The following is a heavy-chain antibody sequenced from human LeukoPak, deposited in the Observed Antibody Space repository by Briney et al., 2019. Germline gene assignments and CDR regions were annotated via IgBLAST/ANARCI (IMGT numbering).Heavy chain of an antibody. CDR3: AKGHNTIALWLDF. J-gene: IGHJ5*01. Sequence: GRSLRLSCAASGFTFSRYGMHWVRQAPGKGLEWVADISNDGSNQYYADSVKGRFTISRGNSKNTLYLQMNSLRVDDTAVYYCAKGHNTIALWLDFWGQGSLVTVSS. V-gene: IGHV3-30*18. CDR2: ISNDGSNQ. CDR1: GFTFSRYG. D-gene: IGHD2-2*01.